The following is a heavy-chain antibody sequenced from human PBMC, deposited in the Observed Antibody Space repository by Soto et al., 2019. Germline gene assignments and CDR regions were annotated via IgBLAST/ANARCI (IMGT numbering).Heavy chain of an antibody. V-gene: IGHV1-2*04. J-gene: IGHJ6*02. Sequence: SXKVSFKASGYSXTDYHINLVRQAPGQGLEWLGRINPKSGGTSTAQKFQGWVTINRDRSISTVYMELNRLRSDDTAVYYCARIVQKDGGLLSNYYYGVDVWGQGNTVTVS. CDR2: INPKSGGT. CDR1: GYSXTDYH. D-gene: IGHD3-10*01. CDR3: ARIVQKDGGLLSNYYYGVDV.